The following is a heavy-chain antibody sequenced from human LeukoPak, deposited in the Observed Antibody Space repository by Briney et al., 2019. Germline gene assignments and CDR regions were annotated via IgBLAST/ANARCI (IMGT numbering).Heavy chain of an antibody. Sequence: GVLRLSCAASGFTFSSYSMNWVRQAPGKGLEWLSYISSSGSTIYYADSVKGRFTMSRDNAKNSLSLQMSSLRDEDTAVYYCSRVDLSSGADYWGQGTLVTVSS. D-gene: IGHD6-19*01. CDR2: ISSSGSTI. V-gene: IGHV3-48*02. J-gene: IGHJ4*02. CDR1: GFTFSSYS. CDR3: SRVDLSSGADY.